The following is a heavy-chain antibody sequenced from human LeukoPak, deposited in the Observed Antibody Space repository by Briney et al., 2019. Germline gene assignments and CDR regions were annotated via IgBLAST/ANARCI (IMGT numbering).Heavy chain of an antibody. V-gene: IGHV7-4-1*02. CDR1: GYIFTGYY. J-gene: IGHJ3*02. CDR3: TRDHVKLGSNFHPFDAFDI. D-gene: IGHD7-27*01. CDR2: INTNTGNP. Sequence: ASVKVSCKASGYIFTGYYMHWVRQAPGQGLEWMGWINTNTGNPTYAQGFTGRFVFSFDTSVSTAYLQISSLKAEDTAVYYCTRDHVKLGSNFHPFDAFDIWGQGTMVTVSS.